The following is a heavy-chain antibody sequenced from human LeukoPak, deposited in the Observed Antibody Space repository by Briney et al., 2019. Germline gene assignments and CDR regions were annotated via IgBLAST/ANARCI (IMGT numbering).Heavy chain of an antibody. D-gene: IGHD3-16*02. J-gene: IGHJ4*02. CDR3: ARDLLKTYDYVWGSYRLNYFDY. CDR1: GGSISSSNW. Sequence: SETLSLTCAVSGGSISSSNWWSWVRQPPGKGLEWIGEIYHSGSTNYNPSLKSRVTISVDKSKNQFSLKLSPVTAADTAVYYCARDLLKTYDYVWGSYRLNYFDYWGQGTLVTVSS. CDR2: IYHSGST. V-gene: IGHV4-4*02.